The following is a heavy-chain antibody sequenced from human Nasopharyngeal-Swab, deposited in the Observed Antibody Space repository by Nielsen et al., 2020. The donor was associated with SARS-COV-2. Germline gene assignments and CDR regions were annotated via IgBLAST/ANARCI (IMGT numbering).Heavy chain of an antibody. CDR1: GYTLTELS. CDR3: ARSGWEMATIRVWFDP. J-gene: IGHJ5*02. CDR2: FDPEDGET. V-gene: IGHV1-24*01. D-gene: IGHD5-24*01. Sequence: ASVKVSCKVSGYTLTELSMHWVRQAPGKGLEWMGGFDPEDGETIYAQKFQGRVTITADESTSTAYMELSSLRSEDTAVYYCARSGWEMATIRVWFDPWGQGTLVTVSS.